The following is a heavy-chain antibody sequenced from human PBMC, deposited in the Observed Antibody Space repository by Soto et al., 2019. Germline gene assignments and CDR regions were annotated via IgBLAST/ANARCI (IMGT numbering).Heavy chain of an antibody. CDR2: IYYSGST. CDR1: GGSISSGDYY. V-gene: IGHV4-30-4*01. J-gene: IGHJ5*02. Sequence: QVQLQESGPGLVKPSQTLSLTCTVSGGSISSGDYYWSWIRQPPGKGLEWIAYIYYSGSTYYNPSLKSRVTISVDTSKSQFALKLSSVTAADTAVYYCARDSPVAPFDPWGQGTLVTVSS. CDR3: ARDSPVAPFDP. D-gene: IGHD2-15*01.